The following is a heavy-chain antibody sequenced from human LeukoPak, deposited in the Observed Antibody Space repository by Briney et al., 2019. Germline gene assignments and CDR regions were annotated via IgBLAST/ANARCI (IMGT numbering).Heavy chain of an antibody. J-gene: IGHJ3*02. CDR2: INSDGGDI. V-gene: IGHV3-74*01. D-gene: IGHD6-19*01. Sequence: GGSLRLACAASGFTFSSYWMYWVRQPPGEGLVWLSRINSDGGDITYADSVKGRFTISRDNSKSTLYLQMNSLRAEDTAVFYCARAYSSGLTAFDIWGQGTMVTVSS. CDR3: ARAYSSGLTAFDI. CDR1: GFTFSSYW.